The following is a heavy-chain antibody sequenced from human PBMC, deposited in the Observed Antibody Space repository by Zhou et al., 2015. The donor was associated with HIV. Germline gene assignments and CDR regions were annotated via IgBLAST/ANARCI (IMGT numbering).Heavy chain of an antibody. CDR1: GGAFSSYA. Sequence: QVQLVQSGAEVKKPGSSVKVSCKASGGAFSSYAISWVRQAPGQGLDWMGGIIPMFGTVQYAQKFQGRVTITADDSTSTAYMELSSLSSEDTAVYYCARREAFDIWGQGTMVTVSS. CDR2: IIPMFGTV. J-gene: IGHJ3*02. CDR3: ARREAFDI. V-gene: IGHV1-69*01. D-gene: IGHD1-26*01.